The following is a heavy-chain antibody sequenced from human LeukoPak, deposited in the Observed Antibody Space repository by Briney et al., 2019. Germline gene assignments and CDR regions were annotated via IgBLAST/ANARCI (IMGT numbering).Heavy chain of an antibody. Sequence: GGSLRLSCVASGFDVNDNFMIWVRQAPGQGLEWISIIYASGGAYHAESVRGRFSAFRDTSKNTIFLQMNKLTVGDTAIYYCVRRHDYWGQGTLVTVSS. V-gene: IGHV3-53*01. CDR3: VRRHDY. J-gene: IGHJ4*02. CDR2: IYASGGA. CDR1: GFDVNDNF.